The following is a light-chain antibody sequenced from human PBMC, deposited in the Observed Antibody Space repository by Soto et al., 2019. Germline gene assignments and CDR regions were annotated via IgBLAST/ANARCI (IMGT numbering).Light chain of an antibody. CDR1: QSVLYSSNNKNY. J-gene: IGKJ4*01. CDR2: WAS. CDR3: QQYYLTPFT. Sequence: DIVMTQSPDSLGVSLGERATINCKSSQSVLYSSNNKNYLAWYQQKPGQPPKLLVYWASTRGSGVPDRFSGSGSGTDFTLTISSLQAEDVAVYYCQQYYLTPFTFGGGTKVEIK. V-gene: IGKV4-1*01.